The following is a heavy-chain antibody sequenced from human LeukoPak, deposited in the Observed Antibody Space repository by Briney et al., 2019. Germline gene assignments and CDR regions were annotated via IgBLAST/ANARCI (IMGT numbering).Heavy chain of an antibody. J-gene: IGHJ4*02. CDR3: ARGPDYGYYFDY. V-gene: IGHV4-34*01. CDR2: INHSGST. Sequence: SETLSLTCTVSGGSISSYYWSWIRQPAGKGLEWIGEINHSGSTNYNPSLKSRVTISVDTSKNQFSLKLSSVTAADTAVYYCARGPDYGYYFDYWGQGTLVTVSS. D-gene: IGHD4-17*01. CDR1: GGSISSYY.